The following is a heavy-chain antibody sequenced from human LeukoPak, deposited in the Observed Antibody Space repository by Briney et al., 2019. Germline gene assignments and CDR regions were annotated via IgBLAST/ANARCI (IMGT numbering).Heavy chain of an antibody. V-gene: IGHV4-59*01. J-gene: IGHJ3*02. Sequence: KPSETLSLTCTLSGRSMSSYYWSWIRQPPGKGLEWIGYIYYSGSTNYNPPLKRRVTIPVDTSKSQFSLKRRSVTAADTAVYYCASTYRLSREVAGRVGGWAFDIWGQGTMVTVSS. CDR3: ASTYRLSREVAGRVGGWAFDI. CDR1: GRSMSSYY. CDR2: IYYSGST. D-gene: IGHD6-19*01.